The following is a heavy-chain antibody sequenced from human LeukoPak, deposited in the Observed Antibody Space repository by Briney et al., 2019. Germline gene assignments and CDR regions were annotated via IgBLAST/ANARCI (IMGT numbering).Heavy chain of an antibody. CDR2: IIPIFGTA. CDR1: GGTFSSYA. D-gene: IGHD1-1*01. J-gene: IGHJ4*02. CDR3: ARDQLYNN. Sequence: SVKVSCKAPGGTFSSYAISWVRQAPGQGLEWMGGIIPIFGTANYAQKFQGRVTITTDESTSTAYMELSSLRSDDTAVYYCARDQLYNNWGQGTLVTVSS. V-gene: IGHV1-69*05.